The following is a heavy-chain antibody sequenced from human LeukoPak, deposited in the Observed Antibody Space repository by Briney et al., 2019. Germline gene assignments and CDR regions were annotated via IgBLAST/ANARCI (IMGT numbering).Heavy chain of an antibody. CDR3: ANWRSGHEYIDL. J-gene: IGHJ4*02. CDR2: VTPGGDIT. D-gene: IGHD3-3*01. Sequence: PGGSLRLSCAATGFPFTSHSMTWVRQAPGKGLEWISFVTPGGDITLYADSVKGRSTISRDNSENMLYLQMNNLRAEDTAVYFCANWRSGHEYIDLWGQGTLVTVSS. CDR1: GFPFTSHS. V-gene: IGHV3-23*01.